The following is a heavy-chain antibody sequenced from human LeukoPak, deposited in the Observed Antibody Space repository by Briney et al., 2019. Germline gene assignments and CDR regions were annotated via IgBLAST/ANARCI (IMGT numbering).Heavy chain of an antibody. CDR3: AREEGPYFDC. V-gene: IGHV3-20*04. J-gene: IGHJ4*02. Sequence: PGGSLRLSCAASGFTFHDHGMSWVRQVPGKGLEWVSAPNWNGDNTGYADSVKGRFTISRDNAKKSLYLQMNSLTAEDTAYYYCAREEGPYFDCWGQGTLVTVSS. CDR1: GFTFHDHG. CDR2: PNWNGDNT.